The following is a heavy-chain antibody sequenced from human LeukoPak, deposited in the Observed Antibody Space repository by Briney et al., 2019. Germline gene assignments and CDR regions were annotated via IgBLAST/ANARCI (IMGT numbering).Heavy chain of an antibody. D-gene: IGHD4-4*01. CDR2: IYYSGST. Sequence: SETLSLTCTVSGGSISSNSYSWGWIRQPPGKGLECIGSIYYSGSTYYNPSLKSRVTISVDTSKNQFSLKLSSVTAADTAVYYCALQSGDSFDYWGQGTLVTVSS. CDR1: GGSISSNSYS. J-gene: IGHJ4*02. V-gene: IGHV4-39*01. CDR3: ALQSGDSFDY.